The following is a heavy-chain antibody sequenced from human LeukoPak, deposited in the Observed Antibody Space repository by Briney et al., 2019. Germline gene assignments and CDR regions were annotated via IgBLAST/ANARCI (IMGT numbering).Heavy chain of an antibody. D-gene: IGHD3-16*01. Sequence: PSETLSLTCTVSGGSISGYYWSWIRQPPGKGLEWIGYIYYSGSSNYNPSLKGRVSTSVDTSKNQFSLKLSSVTAADTAVYYCAKNDYDYVWGSSLRGWFDPWGQGTLVTVSS. CDR2: IYYSGSS. V-gene: IGHV4-59*01. CDR1: GGSISGYY. J-gene: IGHJ5*02. CDR3: AKNDYDYVWGSSLRGWFDP.